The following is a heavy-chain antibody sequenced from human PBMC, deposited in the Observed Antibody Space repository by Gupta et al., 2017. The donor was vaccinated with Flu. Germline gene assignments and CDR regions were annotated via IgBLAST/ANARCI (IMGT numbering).Heavy chain of an antibody. CDR1: GFSLSNARMG. V-gene: IGHV2-26*01. CDR3: ARIVGSDNYNWNDYTSNFDY. D-gene: IGHD1-20*01. J-gene: IGHJ4*02. CDR2: IFSNDEK. Sequence: QVTLKESGPVLVKPTETLTLTCTVSGFSLSNARMGVSWIRQPPGKALEWLAHIFSNDEKSYSTSLKSRLTISKDTSKSQVVLTRTNMDPVDTATYYCARIVGSDNYNWNDYTSNFDYWGQGTLVTVSS.